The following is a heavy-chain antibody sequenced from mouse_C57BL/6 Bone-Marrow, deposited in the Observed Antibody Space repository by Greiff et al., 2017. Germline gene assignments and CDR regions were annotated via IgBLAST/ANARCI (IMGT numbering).Heavy chain of an antibody. CDR1: GYTFTSYW. CDR3: ARDDVYYDYFDY. Sequence: QVQLQQPGAELVMPGASVKLSCKASGYTFTSYWMHWVKQRPGQGLEWIGEIDPSDSYTNYNQKFKGKSTLTVDKSSSTAYMQLSSLTSEDSAVYYCARDDVYYDYFDYWGEGTTLTVSS. J-gene: IGHJ2*01. CDR2: IDPSDSYT. D-gene: IGHD2-3*01. V-gene: IGHV1-69*01.